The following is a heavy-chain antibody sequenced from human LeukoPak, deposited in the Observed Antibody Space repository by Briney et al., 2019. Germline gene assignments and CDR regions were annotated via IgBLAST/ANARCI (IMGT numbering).Heavy chain of an antibody. D-gene: IGHD2-15*01. CDR2: ISGYNGNT. CDR3: ARVLPQDIVVVVAADFDY. J-gene: IGHJ4*02. V-gene: IGHV1-18*01. Sequence: ASVKVSCKTSGYSFNTYGVSWVRQTPGQGLEWMGWISGYNGNTKYPQKFQGRVTTTTDTSTSTAYMELRSLRSDDTAVYYCARVLPQDIVVVVAADFDYWGQGTLVTVSS. CDR1: GYSFNTYG.